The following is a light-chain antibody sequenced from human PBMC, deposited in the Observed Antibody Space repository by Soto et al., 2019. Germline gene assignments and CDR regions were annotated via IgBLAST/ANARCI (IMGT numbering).Light chain of an antibody. CDR2: MVS. CDR1: SSDVGNYNY. Sequence: QSALIQPPSVSGSPGQSVTISCTGTSSDVGNYNYVSWYQQYPGRVPKLLIYMVSNRPSGVSNRFSGSKSGNTASLTISGLQAEDEADYFCTSPTPGSLYVFGTGTKLTVL. CDR3: TSPTPGSLYV. J-gene: IGLJ1*01. V-gene: IGLV2-14*01.